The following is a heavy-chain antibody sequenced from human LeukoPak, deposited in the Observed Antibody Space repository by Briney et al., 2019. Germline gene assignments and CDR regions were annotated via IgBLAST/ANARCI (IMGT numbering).Heavy chain of an antibody. CDR1: DA. CDR3: AKSGQRSYAEAFDS. Sequence: GKSLRLSCAASDAMHWVRQAPGKVLEWVAVIWHDGLNKFYADFLKGRFTISRDFSKDTVYLQMSGRPALDTAVYYCAKSGQRSYAEAFDSWGQGTLVTVSS. J-gene: IGHJ4*02. V-gene: IGHV3-33*06. D-gene: IGHD3-16*01. CDR2: IWHDGLNK.